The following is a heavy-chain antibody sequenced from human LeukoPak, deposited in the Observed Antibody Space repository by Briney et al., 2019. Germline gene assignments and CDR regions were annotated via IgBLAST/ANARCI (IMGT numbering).Heavy chain of an antibody. CDR2: INAGNGNT. V-gene: IGHV1-3*01. J-gene: IGHJ4*02. CDR1: GYTFTSYA. D-gene: IGHD1-1*01. CDR3: ARDTTTRDPYFDY. Sequence: ASVKVSCKASGYTFTSYAMHWVRQAPGQRLEWMGWINAGNGNTKYSQKFQGRVTITRDTSASTAYMELSSLRSEDTAVYYCARDTTTRDPYFDYWGQGTLVTVSS.